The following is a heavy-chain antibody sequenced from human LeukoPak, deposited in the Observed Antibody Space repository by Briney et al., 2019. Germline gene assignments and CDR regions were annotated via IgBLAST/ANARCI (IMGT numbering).Heavy chain of an antibody. V-gene: IGHV3-9*01. J-gene: IGHJ3*02. CDR2: ISWDSDSI. CDR3: ARESSGGYYFDVFDI. Sequence: GGSLRLSCAASGFIFDDYAMHWVRQAPGKGLEWVSGISWDSDSIDYADSVKGRFTISRDNAKNSLYLQMNSLRAEDTAFYYCARESSGGYYFDVFDIWGQGTMVTVSS. D-gene: IGHD3-22*01. CDR1: GFIFDDYA.